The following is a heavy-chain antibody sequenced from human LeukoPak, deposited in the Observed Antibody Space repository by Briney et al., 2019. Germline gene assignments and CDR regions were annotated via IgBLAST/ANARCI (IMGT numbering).Heavy chain of an antibody. V-gene: IGHV1-69*05. CDR2: IIPIFGTA. D-gene: IGHD1-1*01. J-gene: IGHJ6*03. Sequence: ASVKVSCKASGGTFSSYAISWVRQAPGQGLEWMGGIIPIFGTANYAQKFQGRVTITTDESTSTAYMELSSLRSEDTAVYYCARAASTGTFDYYYYYMDVWAKGPRSPSP. CDR3: ARAASTGTFDYYYYYMDV. CDR1: GGTFSSYA.